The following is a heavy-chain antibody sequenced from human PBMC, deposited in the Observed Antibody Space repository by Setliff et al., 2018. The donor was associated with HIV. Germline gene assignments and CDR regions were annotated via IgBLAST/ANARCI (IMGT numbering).Heavy chain of an antibody. CDR3: AREIGSSMIPTGRNRYYMDV. CDR1: GGTFNSYA. J-gene: IGHJ6*03. CDR2: IIPIFGIA. Sequence: SVKVSCKASGGTFNSYAISWVRQAPGQGLEWMGGIIPIFGIANYAQKFQDRVTITADESTSTAYMELSSLRVEDTAVYYCAREIGSSMIPTGRNRYYMDVWGNGTTVTSP. D-gene: IGHD3-16*01. V-gene: IGHV1-69*13.